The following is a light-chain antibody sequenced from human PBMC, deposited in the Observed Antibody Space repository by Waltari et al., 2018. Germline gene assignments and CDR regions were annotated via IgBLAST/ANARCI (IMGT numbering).Light chain of an antibody. J-gene: IGKJ3*01. Sequence: DIRMTQSPSSLSASVGDTVTITCRASQGISSYLAWYQQKPGKVPKPLIYFASNLESGVPSRFSGSGSGTEFTLTISTLQPEDFATYYCQQYNSAPFTFGPGTKLDIK. V-gene: IGKV1-16*01. CDR1: QGISSY. CDR3: QQYNSAPFT. CDR2: FAS.